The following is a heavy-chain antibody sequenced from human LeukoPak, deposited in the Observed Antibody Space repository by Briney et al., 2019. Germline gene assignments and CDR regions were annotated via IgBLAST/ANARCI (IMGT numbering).Heavy chain of an antibody. Sequence: GGSLRLSCAASGFTFRSYAMRWVREATGKGLEWVSDISGSGGRTYYADSVKGRYTISRDNSNNTLYLQMNSLRAEYTSLYYCAKDSVVVTAIRLGYYFVFWGQGTLVTVSS. CDR3: AKDSVVVTAIRLGYYFVF. J-gene: IGHJ4*02. CDR2: ISGSGGRT. V-gene: IGHV3-23*01. D-gene: IGHD2-21*02. CDR1: GFTFRSYA.